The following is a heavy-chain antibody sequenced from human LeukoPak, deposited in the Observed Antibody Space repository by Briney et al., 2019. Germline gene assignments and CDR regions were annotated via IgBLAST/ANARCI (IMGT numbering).Heavy chain of an antibody. CDR1: GHTFTSSG. V-gene: IGHV1-18*01. Sequence: ASVKVSCKSSGHTFTSSGFTWVRQAPGQGLEWLGWVSAYNHKTDYAQKLQGRVTMTADTSTDTVYMELRSLRSDDTAMYYCARCWSFDRGYCDFWGLGTLITVSS. CDR3: ARCWSFDRGYCDF. J-gene: IGHJ4*02. CDR2: VSAYNHKT.